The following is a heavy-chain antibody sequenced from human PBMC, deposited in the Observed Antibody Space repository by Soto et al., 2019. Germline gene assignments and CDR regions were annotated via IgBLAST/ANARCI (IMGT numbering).Heavy chain of an antibody. Sequence: QVQLVQSGAEVKKPGSSVKVSCKASGDTDTNYVISWVRQAPGQGLEWMGGIFPKFGTTYSAQKLQDRPTITADESTSTVYMQLSRLILDDTAVYYCEAEMTFGKLSVVCGQGTTVTVSS. V-gene: IGHV1-69*01. CDR3: EAEMTFGKLSVV. D-gene: IGHD3-16*02. CDR1: GDTDTNYV. J-gene: IGHJ6*02. CDR2: IFPKFGTT.